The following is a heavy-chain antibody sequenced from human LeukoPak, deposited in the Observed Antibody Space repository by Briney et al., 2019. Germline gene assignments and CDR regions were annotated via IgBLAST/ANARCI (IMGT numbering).Heavy chain of an antibody. CDR2: ISSSSSYI. D-gene: IGHD4-17*01. V-gene: IGHV3-21*01. J-gene: IGHJ4*02. CDR3: ARCYGDLTILDY. Sequence: PGGSLRLSCAASGFTFSSYSMNWVRQAPGKGLEWVSSISSSSSYIYYADPVKGRFTISRDNAKNSLYLQMNSLRAEDTAVYYCARCYGDLTILDYWGQGTLVTVSS. CDR1: GFTFSSYS.